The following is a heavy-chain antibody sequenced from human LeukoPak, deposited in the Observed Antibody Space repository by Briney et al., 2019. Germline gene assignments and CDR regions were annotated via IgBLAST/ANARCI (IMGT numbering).Heavy chain of an antibody. D-gene: IGHD1-26*01. CDR1: GFTFSSYE. CDR3: ARVRGGSGRSYAADAFDI. J-gene: IGHJ3*02. V-gene: IGHV3-48*03. Sequence: GGSLRLSCAASGFTFSSYEMNWVRQAPGKGLEWVSYIDSSGSTIHYADSVKGRFTVSRDNAKNSLYLQMNSLRAEDTAVYYCARVRGGSGRSYAADAFDIWGQGTMVTVSS. CDR2: IDSSGSTI.